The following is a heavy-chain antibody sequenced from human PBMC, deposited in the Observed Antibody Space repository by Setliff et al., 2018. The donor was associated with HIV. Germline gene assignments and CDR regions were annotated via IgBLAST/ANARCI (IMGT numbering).Heavy chain of an antibody. D-gene: IGHD1-26*01. CDR1: GDSISSHY. Sequence: SETLSLTCSVSGDSISSHYWSWIRQPPGKGLEWIGYLSNRGTTDYNPSLRNRVTISGDTSKNHFSLKVNSVTAADTAMYYCARTTIPGIVADVLDAFDIWGQGTMVTVSS. CDR2: LSNRGTT. V-gene: IGHV4-59*11. CDR3: ARTTIPGIVADVLDAFDI. J-gene: IGHJ3*02.